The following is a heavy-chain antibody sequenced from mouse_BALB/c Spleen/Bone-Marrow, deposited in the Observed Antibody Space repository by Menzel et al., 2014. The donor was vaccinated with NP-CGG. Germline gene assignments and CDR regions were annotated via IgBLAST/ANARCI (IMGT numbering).Heavy chain of an antibody. V-gene: IGHV1S81*02. Sequence: VQLQQSGAELVKPGASVELSCKASGYTFTSYWMHWVKQRPGQGLEWIGEINPSNGRTNYNEKFKSKATLTVDKSSSTAYMQLSSLTSEDSAVYYCAREDILYAMDYWGQGTSVTVSS. J-gene: IGHJ4*01. CDR2: INPSNGRT. CDR1: GYTFTSYW. CDR3: AREDILYAMDY.